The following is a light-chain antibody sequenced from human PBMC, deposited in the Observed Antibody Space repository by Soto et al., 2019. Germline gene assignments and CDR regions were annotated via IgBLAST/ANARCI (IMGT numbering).Light chain of an antibody. CDR2: DAS. CDR1: QTVNNN. Sequence: EIVLTQAPDTLSFSPGERATLSGRASQTVNNNYVAWYQQKPGQAPRLLIYDASTRATGVPARFSGSGSGTDFTLTISSLQSEDFAVYYCQHYNYWPYTFGQGTKVDIK. CDR3: QHYNYWPYT. V-gene: IGKV3-15*01. J-gene: IGKJ2*01.